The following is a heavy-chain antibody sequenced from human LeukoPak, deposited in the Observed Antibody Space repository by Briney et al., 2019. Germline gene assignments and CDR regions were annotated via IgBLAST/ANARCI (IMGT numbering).Heavy chain of an antibody. CDR1: GFTFSNYA. V-gene: IGHV3-23*01. J-gene: IGHJ4*02. D-gene: IGHD6-19*01. CDR2: ISGSAVST. CDR3: AKGGYSSGWYEGY. Sequence: GGSLRLSCEASGFTFSNYAMSWVRQAPGKGLEWVSAISGSAVSTYYADSVKGRFTISRDNSKNTLYLQMNSLRAEDTAVYYCAKGGYSSGWYEGYWGQGTLVTVSS.